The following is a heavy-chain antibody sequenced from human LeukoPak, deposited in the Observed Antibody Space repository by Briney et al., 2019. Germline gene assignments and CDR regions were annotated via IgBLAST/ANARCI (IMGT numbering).Heavy chain of an antibody. J-gene: IGHJ6*02. CDR2: IWYDGSTK. Sequence: PGGSLRLSCAASGFSFKDTGMHWVRQAPGKGPEWLTIIWYDGSTKYYADSVKGRFTVSRDNSKNILYLQMNSLRVEDTAVYYCARAYRELLILGRIYGMDVWGQGTTVTVSS. D-gene: IGHD1-26*01. V-gene: IGHV3-33*01. CDR1: GFSFKDTG. CDR3: ARAYRELLILGRIYGMDV.